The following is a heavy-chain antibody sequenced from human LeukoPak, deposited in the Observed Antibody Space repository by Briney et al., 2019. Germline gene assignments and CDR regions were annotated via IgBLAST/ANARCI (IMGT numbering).Heavy chain of an antibody. V-gene: IGHV3-48*01. CDR1: GFTFSSYS. Sequence: GGSLRLSCAASGFTFSSYSMNWVRQAPGKGLEWVSYISSSSSTIYYADSVKGRFTISRDNAKNSLYLQMNSLRAEDTAVYYCARGADILTGYYPYYFDYWGQGTLVTVSS. CDR3: ARGADILTGYYPYYFDY. J-gene: IGHJ4*02. D-gene: IGHD3-9*01. CDR2: ISSSSSTI.